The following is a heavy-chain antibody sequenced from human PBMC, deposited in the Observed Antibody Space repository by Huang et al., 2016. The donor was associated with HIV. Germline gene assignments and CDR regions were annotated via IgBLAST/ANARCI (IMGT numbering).Heavy chain of an antibody. CDR2: IGDNDQKV. J-gene: IGHJ6*03. CDR1: GFVFSTHI. CDR3: VRDTKYRSGFYNYYYMDV. V-gene: IGHV3-48*01. Sequence: HLVESGGGSVRPGESLKLSCVATGFVFSTHIFNLVRQAEGSGLECISHIGDNDQKVSYANSVRGRFTISRDNARQSIYLQMRNLRPSDTAKYYCVRDTKYRSGFYNYYYMDVWGNGTAVTVSS. D-gene: IGHD6-25*01.